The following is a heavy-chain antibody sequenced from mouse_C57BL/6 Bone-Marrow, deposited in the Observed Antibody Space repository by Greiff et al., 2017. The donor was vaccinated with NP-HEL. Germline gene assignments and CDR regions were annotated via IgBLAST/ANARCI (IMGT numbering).Heavy chain of an antibody. Sequence: VQLQQSGAELARPGASVKLSCKASGYTFTSYGISWVKQRTGQGLEWIGDIYPSSGNTYYNEKFKGKATLTADKSSSTAYMELRSLTSEDSAVYCCARRGYYYGSTWGYWGQGTTVTVSS. CDR2: IYPSSGNT. V-gene: IGHV1-81*01. D-gene: IGHD1-1*01. J-gene: IGHJ2*01. CDR3: ARRGYYYGSTWGY. CDR1: GYTFTSYG.